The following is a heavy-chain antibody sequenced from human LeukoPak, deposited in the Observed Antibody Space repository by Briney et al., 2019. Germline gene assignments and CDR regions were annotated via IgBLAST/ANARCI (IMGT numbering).Heavy chain of an antibody. D-gene: IGHD5-24*01. J-gene: IGHJ5*02. V-gene: IGHV3-21*01. CDR3: AREREIAT. CDR2: ISSSSYI. Sequence: GGSLRLSCAASGFTFSSYSMNWVRQAPGKGLEWVSSISSSSYIYYADSVKGRFTISRDNAKNSLYLQMNSLKAEGTAVYYCAREREIATWGQGELVTVSS. CDR1: GFTFSSYS.